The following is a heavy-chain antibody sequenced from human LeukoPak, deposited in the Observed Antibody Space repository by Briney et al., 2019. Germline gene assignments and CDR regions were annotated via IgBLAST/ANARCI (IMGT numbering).Heavy chain of an antibody. CDR2: IYTGGTT. Sequence: GGSLRLSCAASGFTVSSTYMSWLRQAPGKGLEWVSLIYTGGTTYYADSVKGRFTISRDNSENTLYLQMNSLRGEDTAVYYCARGITGSNNWFDPWGQGTLVTVSS. J-gene: IGHJ5*02. CDR3: ARGITGSNNWFDP. CDR1: GFTVSSTY. V-gene: IGHV3-53*01. D-gene: IGHD1-20*01.